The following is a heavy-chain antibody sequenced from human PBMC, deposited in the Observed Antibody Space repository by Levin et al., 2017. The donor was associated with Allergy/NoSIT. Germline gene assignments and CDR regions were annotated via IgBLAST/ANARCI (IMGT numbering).Heavy chain of an antibody. D-gene: IGHD6-19*01. CDR2: AYHNGKT. V-gene: IGHV4-59*08. J-gene: IGHJ4*02. CDR1: GDSINNYY. CDR3: ARLEQWLLLGNYYFEH. Sequence: PSETLSLTCSVSGDSINNYYWGWIRQPPGKGLEWMGYAYHNGKTNYNPSLKSRVTISVDTSKNQFSLKVRSVTAADTAVYYCARLEQWLLLGNYYFEHWGQGALVTVSA.